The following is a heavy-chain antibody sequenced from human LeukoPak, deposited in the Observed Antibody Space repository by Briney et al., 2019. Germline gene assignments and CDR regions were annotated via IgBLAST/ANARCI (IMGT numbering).Heavy chain of an antibody. CDR2: INAGNGNT. Sequence: ASVKVSCKASGYTFTSYVIHWVRQAPGQRLEWMGWINAGNGNTKYSQEFQDRVTITRDTSASTAYMELSSLRSEDMAVYYCARDVPIQYPKFQYCSGGSCYSKVSRRDDAFDIWGQGTMVTVSS. D-gene: IGHD2-15*01. CDR3: ARDVPIQYPKFQYCSGGSCYSKVSRRDDAFDI. J-gene: IGHJ3*02. CDR1: GYTFTSYV. V-gene: IGHV1-3*03.